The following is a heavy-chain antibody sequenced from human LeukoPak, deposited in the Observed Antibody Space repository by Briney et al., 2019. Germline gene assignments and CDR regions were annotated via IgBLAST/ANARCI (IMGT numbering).Heavy chain of an antibody. CDR1: GYTFTDYY. J-gene: IGHJ4*02. CDR2: IHPNSGGT. Sequence: GASVKVSCKASGYTFTDYYIHWVRQAPGQGLGWMGWIHPNSGGTKSAQKFQCRVTMTRDTSISTAYMDLSSLRSDDTAVYYCALAYGSGLYHDYWGQGTLVTVSS. CDR3: ALAYGSGLYHDY. D-gene: IGHD6-19*01. V-gene: IGHV1-2*02.